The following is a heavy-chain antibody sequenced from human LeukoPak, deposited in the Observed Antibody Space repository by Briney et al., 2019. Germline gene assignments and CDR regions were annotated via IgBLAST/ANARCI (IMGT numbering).Heavy chain of an antibody. Sequence: GASVKVSCKASGYTFTGYYMYWVRQAPGQGLEWMGWINPNSGGTNYAQRFQGRATMTRDTSISTAYMELSRLRSDDTAVYYCARDMWDCSSTSCPYYYYYYYMDVWGKGTTVTVSS. D-gene: IGHD2-2*01. J-gene: IGHJ6*03. CDR3: ARDMWDCSSTSCPYYYYYYYMDV. CDR1: GYTFTGYY. V-gene: IGHV1-2*02. CDR2: INPNSGGT.